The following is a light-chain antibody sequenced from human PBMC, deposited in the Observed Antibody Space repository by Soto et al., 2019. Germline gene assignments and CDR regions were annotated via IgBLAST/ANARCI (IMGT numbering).Light chain of an antibody. Sequence: EIVLTQSPATLSLSPGERATLSCRASQSINYYLAWYQQRPGQAPRLLIYDASNRATGIPARFSGSGSGTDFTLTISSLEPEDSEIYYCHQRSNWPLRVSFGGGTKVEIK. CDR3: HQRSNWPLRVS. CDR2: DAS. V-gene: IGKV3-11*01. CDR1: QSINYY. J-gene: IGKJ4*01.